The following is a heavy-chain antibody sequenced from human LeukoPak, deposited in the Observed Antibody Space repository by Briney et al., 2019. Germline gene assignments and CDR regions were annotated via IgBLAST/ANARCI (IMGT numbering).Heavy chain of an antibody. J-gene: IGHJ4*02. V-gene: IGHV3-48*01. Sequence: GGSLRLSCAASGFTFSSYSMNWVRQAPGKGLEWVSYISSSSTIYYADSVKGRFTISRDNAKNSLYLQMNGLRAEDTAVYYCARDPYSGYDLQAFDYWGQGTLVTVSS. CDR1: GFTFSSYS. CDR2: ISSSSTI. D-gene: IGHD5-12*01. CDR3: ARDPYSGYDLQAFDY.